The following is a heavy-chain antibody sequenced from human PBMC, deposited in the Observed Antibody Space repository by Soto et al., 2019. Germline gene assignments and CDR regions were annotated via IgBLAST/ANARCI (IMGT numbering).Heavy chain of an antibody. Sequence: QVQLQESGPGLVKASETLFLTCTVSGGSSSSYSWNWIRQPPGKGLEWIGNIFYSGNTNYNPSLKSRVTISLDTPKTQFYLKLTSVTAADTAVYYCASSTVMTTVTTSRVGAFEIWGHGTVVSVSS. CDR3: ASSTVMTTVTTSRVGAFEI. J-gene: IGHJ3*02. CDR2: IFYSGNT. CDR1: GGSSSSYS. V-gene: IGHV4-59*01. D-gene: IGHD4-17*01.